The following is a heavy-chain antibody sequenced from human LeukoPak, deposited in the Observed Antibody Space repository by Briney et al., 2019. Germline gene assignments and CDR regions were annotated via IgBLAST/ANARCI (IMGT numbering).Heavy chain of an antibody. V-gene: IGHV1-8*01. D-gene: IGHD2-21*01. CDR3: ARNVASTGYFVY. CDR2: MNPNSGNT. CDR1: GYAFTTYD. Sequence: ASVKGSCKASGYAFTTYDINWVRQATGQGLEWLGWMNPNSGNTGYAQKFQGRVSMTRDTSISTAYMEPSSLRSEDTAVYYCARNVASTGYFVYWGQGTLVTVSS. J-gene: IGHJ4*02.